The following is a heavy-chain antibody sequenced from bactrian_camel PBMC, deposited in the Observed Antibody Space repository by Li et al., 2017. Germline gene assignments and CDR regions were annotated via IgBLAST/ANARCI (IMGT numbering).Heavy chain of an antibody. Sequence: QVQLVESGGGLVQAGGSLRLSCTASGLTFARTAMGWFRHSPGKEREGVSSVTYSGGSTAYADSVKGRFIISRDNEKNTLSLQLNSLKSEDAAMYYCAARKMYGGSQPYDYWGQGTQVTVS. CDR2: VTYSGGST. CDR3: AARKMYGGSQPYDY. D-gene: IGHD6*01. V-gene: IGHV3S61*01. CDR1: GLTFARTA. J-gene: IGHJ4*01.